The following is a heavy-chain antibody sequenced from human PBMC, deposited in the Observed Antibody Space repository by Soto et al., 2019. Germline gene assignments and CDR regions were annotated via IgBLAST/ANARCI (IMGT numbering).Heavy chain of an antibody. D-gene: IGHD6-6*01. CDR1: GGTFSSYA. J-gene: IGHJ6*02. V-gene: IGHV1-69*13. CDR3: ARTYSSSVEKDFYYYGMDV. Sequence: GASVKVSCKASGGTFSSYAISWVRQAPGQGLEWMGGIIPIFGTANYAQKFQGRVTITADESTSTAYMGLSSLRSEDTAVYYCARTYSSSVEKDFYYYGMDVWGQGTTVTVSS. CDR2: IIPIFGTA.